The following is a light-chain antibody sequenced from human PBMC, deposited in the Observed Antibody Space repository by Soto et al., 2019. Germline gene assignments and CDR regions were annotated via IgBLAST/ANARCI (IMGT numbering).Light chain of an antibody. Sequence: DVVMTQSPLSLPVTLGQPASISCSSSQSLVRSDGDTYLNWFHQRPGQSPRHLIYKVSNWDSGVPDRFSGSGSGTDFTLEISRVEAEDVGVFYCMQGTHWPPTFGQGTKVEIK. CDR2: KVS. CDR3: MQGTHWPPT. CDR1: QSLVRSDGDTY. J-gene: IGKJ1*01. V-gene: IGKV2-30*02.